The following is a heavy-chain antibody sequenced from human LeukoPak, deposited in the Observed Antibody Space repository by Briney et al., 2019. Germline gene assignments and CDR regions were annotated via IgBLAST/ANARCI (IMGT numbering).Heavy chain of an antibody. CDR3: ARDPSGGYYDSSGEFDY. CDR2: IIPILGIA. J-gene: IGHJ4*02. V-gene: IGHV1-69*04. CDR1: RGTFSSYA. D-gene: IGHD3-22*01. Sequence: ASVKVSCKASRGTFSSYAISWVQQAPGQGLEWMGRIIPILGIANYAQKFQGRVTITADKSTSTAYMELSSLRSDDTAVYYCARDPSGGYYDSSGEFDYWGQGTLVTVSS.